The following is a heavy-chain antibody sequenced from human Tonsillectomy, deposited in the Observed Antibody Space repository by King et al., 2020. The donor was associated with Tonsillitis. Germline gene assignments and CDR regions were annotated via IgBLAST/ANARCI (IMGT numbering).Heavy chain of an antibody. CDR2: IYYSGST. Sequence: QLQESGPGLVKPSETLSLTCTVSGGSISSSSYYWGWIRQPPGKGLEWIGSIYYSGSTYYNPSLKSRVTISVDTSKNQFSLTLSSVTAADTAVYYCAPQTAGYSSSWYVLNWYFDLWGRGTLVTVSS. CDR3: APQTAGYSSSWYVLNWYFDL. CDR1: GGSISSSSYY. J-gene: IGHJ2*01. D-gene: IGHD6-13*01. V-gene: IGHV4-39*07.